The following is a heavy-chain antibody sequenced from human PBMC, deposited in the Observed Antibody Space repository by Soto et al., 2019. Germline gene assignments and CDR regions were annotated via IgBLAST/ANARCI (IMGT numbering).Heavy chain of an antibody. Sequence: SETLSLTCTVSVDSITTYYWSWIRQPAGKGLEWIGRIDTSGNTNYNPSLKSRVTMSVDTSKKQFSLKLTSVTAADTAVYYCARYSNNWFQTEGMDVWGQGTTVTVSS. CDR1: VDSITTYY. CDR3: ARYSNNWFQTEGMDV. D-gene: IGHD6-13*01. CDR2: IDTSGNT. V-gene: IGHV4-4*07. J-gene: IGHJ6*02.